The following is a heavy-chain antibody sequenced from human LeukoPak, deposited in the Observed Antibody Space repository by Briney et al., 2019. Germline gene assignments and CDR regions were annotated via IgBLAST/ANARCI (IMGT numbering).Heavy chain of an antibody. Sequence: SVKVSCKASGGTFSSYAISWVRQAPGQGLEWMGRIIPIFGTANYAQKFQGRVTITTDESTSTAYMELSSLRSEDTAVYYCARDPHPSYGQYLVDYWGQGTLVPVSS. CDR1: GGTFSSYA. CDR3: ARDPHPSYGQYLVDY. V-gene: IGHV1-69*05. J-gene: IGHJ4*02. CDR2: IIPIFGTA. D-gene: IGHD5-18*01.